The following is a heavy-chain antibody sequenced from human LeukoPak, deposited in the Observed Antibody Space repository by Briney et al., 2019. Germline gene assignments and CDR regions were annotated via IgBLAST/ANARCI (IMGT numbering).Heavy chain of an antibody. J-gene: IGHJ4*02. Sequence: PSETLSLTCTVSGGSISSYYWSWIRQPPGKGLEWIGYIYYSGGTSYNPSLKSRVTISVDTSKNQFSLKLSSVTAADTAVYYCARRGHEDYWGQGTLVTVSS. V-gene: IGHV4-59*08. D-gene: IGHD3-16*01. CDR1: GGSISSYY. CDR2: IYYSGGT. CDR3: ARRGHEDY.